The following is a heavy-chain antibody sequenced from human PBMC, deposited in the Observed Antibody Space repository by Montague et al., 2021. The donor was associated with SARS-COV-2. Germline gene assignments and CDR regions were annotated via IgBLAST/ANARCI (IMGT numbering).Heavy chain of an antibody. D-gene: IGHD2-15*01. CDR1: GGSISSNNYY. Sequence: SETLSLTCTVSGGSISSNNYYWDWIRQPPGKGLEWIGSIYDSGSTYYNPSLKSRVTISVDTSKNHFSLKLNSVTAADTAVYYCARRSLGYCSGGSCYSGYDYWGQGTLVTVSS. V-gene: IGHV4-39*02. CDR2: IYDSGST. J-gene: IGHJ4*02. CDR3: ARRSLGYCSGGSCYSGYDY.